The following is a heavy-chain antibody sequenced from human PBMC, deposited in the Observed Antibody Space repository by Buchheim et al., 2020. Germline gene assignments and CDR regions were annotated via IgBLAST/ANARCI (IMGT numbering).Heavy chain of an antibody. CDR1: MSTFSNSE. CDR3: AKSSGWFDS. CDR2: ISSAGSKK. V-gene: IGHV3-48*03. D-gene: IGHD3-22*01. J-gene: IGHJ5*01. Sequence: QLVESGGALVQPGGSLRLSCVASMSTFSNSEMNWVRQTPGKGLEWIAYISSAGSKKDYADSVKGRFTISRDNANSSLFLEMKSLGAEDTAIYYCAKSSGWFDSWGQGTL.